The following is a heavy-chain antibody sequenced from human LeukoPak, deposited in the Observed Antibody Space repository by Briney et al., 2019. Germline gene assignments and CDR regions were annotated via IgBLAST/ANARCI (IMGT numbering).Heavy chain of an antibody. CDR3: ARDLGDPYCSSTSCYAY. Sequence: PSETLSLTCTVSGGSISSYYWSWIRQPPGKGLEWIGYIYYSGSTNYNPSLKSRVTISVDTSKNQLSLKLSSVTAADTAVYYCARDLGDPYCSSTSCYAYWGQGTLVTVSS. CDR1: GGSISSYY. CDR2: IYYSGST. V-gene: IGHV4-59*01. D-gene: IGHD2-2*01. J-gene: IGHJ4*02.